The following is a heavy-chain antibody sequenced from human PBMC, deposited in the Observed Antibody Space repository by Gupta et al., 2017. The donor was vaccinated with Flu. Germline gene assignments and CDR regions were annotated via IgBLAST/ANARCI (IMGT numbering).Heavy chain of an antibody. CDR1: GYISTNFW. V-gene: IGHV5-51*03. CDR2: IYPGDSDA. CDR3: ARGNQDYRNYVDWFDP. D-gene: IGHD4-4*01. J-gene: IGHJ5*02. Sequence: EVQLVQSGREVKKPGESLTISCKASGYISTNFWLGWVRPMPGKGLEWMGIIYPGDSDARYSPSFQGQVTFSADRSSNTSYLQWSSLKTSDTAIYYCARGNQDYRNYVDWFDPWGQGTLVTVSS.